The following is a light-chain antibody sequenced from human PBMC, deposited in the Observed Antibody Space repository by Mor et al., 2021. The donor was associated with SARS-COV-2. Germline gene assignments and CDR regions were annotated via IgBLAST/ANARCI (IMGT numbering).Light chain of an antibody. CDR3: CSYAGTYVI. J-gene: IGLJ2*01. Sequence: RPSGVSNRFSGSKSGNTASLTISGLQAEDEADYYCCSYAGTYVIFGGGTKLTVL. V-gene: IGLV2-23*01.